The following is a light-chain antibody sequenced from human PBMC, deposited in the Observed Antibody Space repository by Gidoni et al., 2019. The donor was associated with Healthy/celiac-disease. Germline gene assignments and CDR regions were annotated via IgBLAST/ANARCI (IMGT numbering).Light chain of an antibody. CDR3: QQYDNPLT. CDR1: QDISNY. CDR2: DAS. Sequence: DIQLTQSPSSLSASVGDRVTITCQASQDISNYLNWYQQKPGKAPKLLIYDASNLETGVPSRFSGSVSGTDFTFTISSLQPEDMATYYCQQYDNPLTFGGGTKVEIK. V-gene: IGKV1-33*01. J-gene: IGKJ4*01.